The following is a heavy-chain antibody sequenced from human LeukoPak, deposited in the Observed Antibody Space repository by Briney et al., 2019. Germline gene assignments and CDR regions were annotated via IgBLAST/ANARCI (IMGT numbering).Heavy chain of an antibody. CDR2: IIPIFGTA. D-gene: IGHD2/OR15-2a*01. CDR1: GGTFSSYA. J-gene: IGHJ4*02. CDR3: ASGLSVYYFDY. V-gene: IGHV1-69*13. Sequence: GASVKVSCKASGGTFSSYAISWVRQAPGQGLEWMGGIIPIFGTANYAQKFQGRVTITADESTSTAYMELSSLRSEDTAVYYCASGLSVYYFDYWGQGTLVTVSS.